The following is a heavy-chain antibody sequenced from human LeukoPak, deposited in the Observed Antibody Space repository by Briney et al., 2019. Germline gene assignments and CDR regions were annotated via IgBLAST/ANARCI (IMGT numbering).Heavy chain of an antibody. D-gene: IGHD3-10*01. V-gene: IGHV4-34*01. Sequence: SETLSLTCAVYGGSFSGYYWSWIRRPPGKGLEWIGEINHSGSTNYNPSLKSRVTISVDTSKNQFSLKLSSVTAADTAVYYCARGVWFGEFGWFDPWGQGTLVTVSS. CDR3: ARGVWFGEFGWFDP. J-gene: IGHJ5*02. CDR1: GGSFSGYY. CDR2: INHSGST.